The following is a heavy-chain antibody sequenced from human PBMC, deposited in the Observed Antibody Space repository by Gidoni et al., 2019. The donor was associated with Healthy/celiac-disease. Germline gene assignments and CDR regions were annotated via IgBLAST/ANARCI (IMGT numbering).Heavy chain of an antibody. CDR1: GGSISSYS. Sequence: QVQLQESGPGLVKPSEPLSLTCTVSGGSISSYSWRWIRQPPGKGLEWIGYIYYSGSTNYNPSLKSRVTISVDTSKNQFSLKLSSVTAADTAVYYCARDNVAVGDYGRNYYYYGMDVWGQGTTVTVSS. CDR3: ARDNVAVGDYGRNYYYYGMDV. D-gene: IGHD4-17*01. CDR2: IYYSGST. V-gene: IGHV4-59*01. J-gene: IGHJ6*02.